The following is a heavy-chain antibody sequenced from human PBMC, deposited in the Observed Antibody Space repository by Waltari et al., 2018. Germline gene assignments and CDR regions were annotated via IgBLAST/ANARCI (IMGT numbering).Heavy chain of an antibody. J-gene: IGHJ3*02. CDR3: ASGSGSYWGYDAFDI. Sequence: EVPLVETGGGLIQPGGSLRLSCAASGFTVSSNYMSWFPQAPGKGREWVSVIYSGGSTYYADSVKGRFTISRDNSKNTRYLQMNSLRAEDTAVYYCASGSGSYWGYDAFDIWGQGTMVTVSS. CDR2: IYSGGST. V-gene: IGHV3-53*02. CDR1: GFTVSSNY. D-gene: IGHD1-26*01.